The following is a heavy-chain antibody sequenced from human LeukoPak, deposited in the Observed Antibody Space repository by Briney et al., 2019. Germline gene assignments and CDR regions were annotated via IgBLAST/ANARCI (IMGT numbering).Heavy chain of an antibody. V-gene: IGHV3-30-3*01. Sequence: GGSLRLSCAASGFTFSSYAMHWVRQAPGKGLEWVAVISYDGGNKYYADSVKGRFTISRDNSKNTLYLQMNSLRAEDTAVYYCGRDQEKYQLLYPLFRYWGQGTLVTVSS. CDR2: ISYDGGNK. CDR3: GRDQEKYQLLYPLFRY. CDR1: GFTFSSYA. J-gene: IGHJ4*02. D-gene: IGHD2-2*02.